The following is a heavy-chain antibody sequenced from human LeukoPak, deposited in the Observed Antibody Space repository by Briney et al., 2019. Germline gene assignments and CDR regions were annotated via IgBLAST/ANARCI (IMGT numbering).Heavy chain of an antibody. V-gene: IGHV3-48*04. CDR2: ISSSGSTI. Sequence: GGSLRLSCTASGFTFSSYNMKWVRQAPGKGLEWVSYISSSGSTIYYADSVKGRFTISRDNAKNSLYLQMNSLRAEDTAVYYCASSYYYDSSGQEGAFDIWGQGTTVTVSS. CDR3: ASSYYYDSSGQEGAFDI. J-gene: IGHJ3*02. D-gene: IGHD3-22*01. CDR1: GFTFSSYN.